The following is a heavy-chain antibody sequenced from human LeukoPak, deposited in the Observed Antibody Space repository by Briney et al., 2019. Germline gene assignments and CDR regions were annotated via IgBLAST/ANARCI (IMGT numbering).Heavy chain of an antibody. CDR1: GGSISSSSYY. V-gene: IGHV4-39*01. CDR2: IYYSGST. J-gene: IGHJ4*02. Sequence: SXTLSLTCTVSGGSISSSSYYWGWIRQPPGKGLEWIGNIYYSGSTYYNPSLKSRFTISVDTSKNQFSLKLSSVTAADTAVYFCARHRRLSYFDYWGQGTLVTVSS. CDR3: ARHRRLSYFDY. D-gene: IGHD2/OR15-2a*01.